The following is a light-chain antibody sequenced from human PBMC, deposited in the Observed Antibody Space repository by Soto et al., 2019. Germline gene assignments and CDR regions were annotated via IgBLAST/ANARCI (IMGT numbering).Light chain of an antibody. J-gene: IGLJ1*01. Sequence: TGNDVGGYTFVSWYQQHPDKVPKLVIFDVNRRPSGVSDRFSGSKSGASASLAIRGLRSEDEADYYCCSYAGSYTFVFGTGTKVTVL. CDR1: GNDVGGYTF. CDR2: DVN. V-gene: IGLV2-11*03. CDR3: CSYAGSYTFV.